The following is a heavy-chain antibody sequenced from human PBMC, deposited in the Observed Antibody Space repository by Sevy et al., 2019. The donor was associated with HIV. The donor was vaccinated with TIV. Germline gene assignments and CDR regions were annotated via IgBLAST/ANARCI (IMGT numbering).Heavy chain of an antibody. Sequence: ASVKVSCKVSGYTLSELSMHWVRQAPGKGLEWMGGFDPEDGETVYAQKFQGRVTMTEDTSTNTANMELSSLRSEDTAIYYCATGCPGEYPECGRIRCFTDYFAYWGQGALVTVSS. J-gene: IGHJ4*02. V-gene: IGHV1-24*01. CDR3: ATGCPGEYPECGRIRCFTDYFAY. CDR2: FDPEDGET. D-gene: IGHD3-3*02. CDR1: GYTLSELS.